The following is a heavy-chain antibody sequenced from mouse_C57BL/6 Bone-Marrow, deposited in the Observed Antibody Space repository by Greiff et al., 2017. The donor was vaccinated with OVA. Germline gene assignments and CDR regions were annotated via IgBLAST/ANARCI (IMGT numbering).Heavy chain of an antibody. CDR1: GYTFTSYW. Sequence: VQLQQSGAELVRPGTSVELSCKASGYTFTSYWMHWVKQRPGQGLEWIGVIDPSDSYTNYNQKFKGKATLPVDTSSSTAYMQLSSLTSEDSAVYYCARKIDSSGYGFAYWGQGTLVTVSA. J-gene: IGHJ3*01. CDR3: ARKIDSSGYGFAY. CDR2: IDPSDSYT. V-gene: IGHV1-59*01. D-gene: IGHD3-2*02.